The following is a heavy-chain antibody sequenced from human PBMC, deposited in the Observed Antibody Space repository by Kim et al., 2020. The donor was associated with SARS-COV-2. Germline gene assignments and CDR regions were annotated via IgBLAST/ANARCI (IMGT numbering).Heavy chain of an antibody. CDR3: ARDSDYYDSSGYYYFDY. J-gene: IGHJ4*02. Sequence: VKGRFTSSRDNAKNSLYRQMNSLRAEDTAVYYCARDSDYYDSSGYYYFDYWGQGTLVTVSS. D-gene: IGHD3-22*01. V-gene: IGHV3-48*03.